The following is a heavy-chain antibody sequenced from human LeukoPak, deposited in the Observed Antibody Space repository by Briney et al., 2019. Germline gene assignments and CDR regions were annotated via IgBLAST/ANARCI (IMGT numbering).Heavy chain of an antibody. CDR1: GFTFSNYA. D-gene: IGHD3-10*01. Sequence: GGSLRLSCAASGFTFSNYALHWVRQPPGKGLEWVAFISDDGREKHYADSVKGRFTISRDNSKNTLYLQMNSLRAEDTAVYYCARSTYYYGSGSYPHFDYWGQGTLVTVSS. CDR2: ISDDGREK. V-gene: IGHV3-30*14. J-gene: IGHJ4*02. CDR3: ARSTYYYGSGSYPHFDY.